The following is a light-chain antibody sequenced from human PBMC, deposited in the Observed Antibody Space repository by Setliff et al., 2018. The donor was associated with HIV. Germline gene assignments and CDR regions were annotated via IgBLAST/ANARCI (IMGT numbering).Light chain of an antibody. Sequence: QSALAQPASVSGSPGQSITISCTGTSSDVGGYNYVSWYQQHPGKAPKVIIYQVSNRPSGISDRFSGSKSGNTASLTISGLQAEDEADYYCNSYASTSSVGFGTGTKVTVL. CDR2: QVS. CDR1: SSDVGGYNY. V-gene: IGLV2-14*01. CDR3: NSYASTSSVG. J-gene: IGLJ1*01.